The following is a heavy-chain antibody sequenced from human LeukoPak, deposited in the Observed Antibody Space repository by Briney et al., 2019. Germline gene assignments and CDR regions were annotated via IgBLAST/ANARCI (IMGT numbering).Heavy chain of an antibody. J-gene: IGHJ5*02. CDR3: ARDSPKTLFLDWLPPA. V-gene: IGHV4-59*12. D-gene: IGHD3-3*01. CDR1: GGSISSYY. Sequence: SETLSLTCTVSGGSISSYYWTWIRQPPGEGLEWIGYISHGGSTYYNPSLKSRATISVDRSKNQFSLKLTSVTAADTAVYYCARDSPKTLFLDWLPPAWGQGTLVTVSS. CDR2: ISHGGST.